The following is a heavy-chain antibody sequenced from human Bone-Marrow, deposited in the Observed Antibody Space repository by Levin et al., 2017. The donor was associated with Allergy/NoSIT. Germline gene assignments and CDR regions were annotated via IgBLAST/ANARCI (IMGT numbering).Heavy chain of an antibody. D-gene: IGHD4-17*01. CDR3: TKARITMTTFWYFDL. J-gene: IGHJ2*01. V-gene: IGHV3-9*01. Sequence: PGGSLRLSCSASSFTFEDYAMHWVRQAPGKGLEWVSGISWNSETVGYADSVKGRFTISRDNARKSLYLQMDSLRPEDTAFYYCTKARITMTTFWYFDLWGRGTLVTVSS. CDR1: SFTFEDYA. CDR2: ISWNSETV.